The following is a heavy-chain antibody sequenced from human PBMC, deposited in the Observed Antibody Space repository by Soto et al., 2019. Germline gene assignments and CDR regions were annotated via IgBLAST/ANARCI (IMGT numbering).Heavy chain of an antibody. CDR2: IYYNGRA. V-gene: IGHV4-31*11. CDR3: ARRGAGSGSFDY. J-gene: IGHJ4*02. Sequence: QVQLQESGPGLVKPSQTLSLTCAVSGASSSSGDYYWSWIRQHPGKGLEWIGYIYYNGRAYYNPSLNSRVTMSSDTSKNQFSLKLSSVTAADTAVYYCARRGAGSGSFDYWGQGALVTVSS. CDR1: GASSSSGDYY. D-gene: IGHD3-10*01.